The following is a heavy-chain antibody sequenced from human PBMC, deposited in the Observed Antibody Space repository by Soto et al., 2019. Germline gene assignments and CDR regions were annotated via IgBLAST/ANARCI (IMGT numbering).Heavy chain of an antibody. CDR3: TRPPRPGRQLFHFYYGMDV. J-gene: IGHJ6*02. CDR1: GFTFNNWW. D-gene: IGHD1-1*01. Sequence: PGGSLTLSCSAAAGFTFNNWWMSWVRQDPGKGLEWVANINQDGGEKSYVDSVKGRFIISRDNAKNSLYLQMNRMRVEDTAVYYCTRPPRPGRQLFHFYYGMDVWGQGTTVTSP. CDR2: INQDGGEK. V-gene: IGHV3-7*01.